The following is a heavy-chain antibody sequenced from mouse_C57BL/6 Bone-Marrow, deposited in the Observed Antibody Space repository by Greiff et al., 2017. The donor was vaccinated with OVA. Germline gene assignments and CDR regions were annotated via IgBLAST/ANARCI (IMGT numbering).Heavy chain of an antibody. CDR1: GYTFTSYW. CDR2: IDPSDSYT. V-gene: IGHV1-50*01. CDR3: ARRVPRGFFAY. J-gene: IGHJ3*01. Sequence: QVQLQQPGAELVKPGASVKLSCKASGYTFTSYWMQWVKQRPGQGLEWIGEIDPSDSYTNYNQKFKGKATLTVDTSSSTAYMQLSSLTSEDSAVYYCARRVPRGFFAYGGQGTLVTVSA.